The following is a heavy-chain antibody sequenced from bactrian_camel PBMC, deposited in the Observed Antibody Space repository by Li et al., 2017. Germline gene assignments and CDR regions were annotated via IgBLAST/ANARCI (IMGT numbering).Heavy chain of an antibody. V-gene: IGHV3S25*01. CDR2: ITSGGDTT. CDR3: ATGRLTAYGGTWYIDGTLWY. Sequence: VQPGGSLTLSCSASGFTFSYYWMYWVRQAPGKGLEWVSTITSGGDTTYYADSVKGRFTISRDNAKNTVYLQMNSLKPEDTALYYCATGRLTAYGGTWYIDGTLWYWGQGTQVTVS. CDR1: GFTFSYYW. D-gene: IGHD6*01. J-gene: IGHJ4*01.